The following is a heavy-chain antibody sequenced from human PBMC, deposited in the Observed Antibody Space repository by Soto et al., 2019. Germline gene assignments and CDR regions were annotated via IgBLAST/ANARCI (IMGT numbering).Heavy chain of an antibody. V-gene: IGHV4-30-4*01. CDR2: IYYSGST. CDR3: ARADSSGYSYFDY. D-gene: IGHD3-22*01. CDR1: GGSISSGDYY. Sequence: SETLSLTCTVSGGSISSGDYYWSWIRQPPGTGLEWIGPIYYSGSTYYNPSLESRVTISVDTSKNQFSLKLSSVTAADTVVYYCARADSSGYSYFDYWGQGSLVTVSS. J-gene: IGHJ4*02.